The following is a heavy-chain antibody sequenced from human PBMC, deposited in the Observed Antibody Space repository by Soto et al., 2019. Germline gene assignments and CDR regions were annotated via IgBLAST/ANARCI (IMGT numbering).Heavy chain of an antibody. CDR2: ISGSSAST. CDR1: GFTFSSYA. D-gene: IGHD5-12*01. Sequence: GGSLRLSCTASGFTFSSYAMSWVRQAPGKGPEWVSTISGSSASTYYADSVKGRFTISRDNSKNTLYLQMNSLRAEDTAVYYCANLVAPFDYWGQGTLVTVSS. J-gene: IGHJ4*02. CDR3: ANLVAPFDY. V-gene: IGHV3-23*01.